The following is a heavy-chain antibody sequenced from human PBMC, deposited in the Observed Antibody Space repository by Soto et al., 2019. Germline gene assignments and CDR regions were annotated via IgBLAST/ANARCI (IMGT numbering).Heavy chain of an antibody. CDR2: IYYSGST. D-gene: IGHD2-2*01. V-gene: IGHV4-59*08. CDR1: GGSISSYY. J-gene: IGHJ6*03. CDR3: ARRIGVPSKYYYYYYMDV. Sequence: SETLSLTCTVSGGSISSYYWSWIRQPPGKGLEWIGYIYYSGSTNYNPSLKSRVTISVDTSKNQFSLKLSSVTAADTAVYYCARRIGVPSKYYYYYYMDVWGKGTTVTVSS.